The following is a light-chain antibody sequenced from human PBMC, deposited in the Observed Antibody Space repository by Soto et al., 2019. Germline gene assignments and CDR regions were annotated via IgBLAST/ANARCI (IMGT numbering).Light chain of an antibody. CDR2: GAS. CDR1: RSVSSSF. Sequence: EIVLTQSPGTLSLSPGERASLSCRASRSVSSSFLARYQQRPGRAPRPLIYGASSRATDIPDRFSGSGSGTDFTLTISRLEPEDFGVYYCQQYGNAPLAFGGGTGV. V-gene: IGKV3-20*01. J-gene: IGKJ4*01. CDR3: QQYGNAPLA.